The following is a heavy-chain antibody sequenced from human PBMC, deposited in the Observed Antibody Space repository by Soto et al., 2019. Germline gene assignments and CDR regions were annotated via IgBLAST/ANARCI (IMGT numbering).Heavy chain of an antibody. V-gene: IGHV4-34*01. J-gene: IGHJ4*02. CDR2: INHSGST. Sequence: SETLSLTCAVYGGSFSGYYWSWIRQPPGKGLEWIGEINHSGSTNYNPSLKSRVTISVDTSKNQFSLKLNSVTAADTAVFYCAGLFPYVSSGYHLNYLGQGTLVTVSS. CDR3: AGLFPYVSSGYHLNY. D-gene: IGHD3-22*01. CDR1: GGSFSGYY.